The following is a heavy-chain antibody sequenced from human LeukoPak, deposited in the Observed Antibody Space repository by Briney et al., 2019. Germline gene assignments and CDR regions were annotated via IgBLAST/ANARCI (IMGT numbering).Heavy chain of an antibody. Sequence: ASVTVSFTASGGTFSIYAISWVRQAPGQGLEWMGGIIPIFGTANYAQKFQGRVTITADESTSTAYMEMSSLRSEDTAVYYCARLYSSSFPFDYWGQGTLVTVSS. D-gene: IGHD6-13*01. CDR1: GGTFSIYA. CDR2: IIPIFGTA. V-gene: IGHV1-69*01. J-gene: IGHJ4*02. CDR3: ARLYSSSFPFDY.